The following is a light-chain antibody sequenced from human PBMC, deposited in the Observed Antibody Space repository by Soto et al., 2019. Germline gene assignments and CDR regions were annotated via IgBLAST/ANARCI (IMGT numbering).Light chain of an antibody. J-gene: IGLJ1*01. CDR1: SSNIGSNT. V-gene: IGLV1-44*01. Sequence: QSVLTQPPSASGTPGQRVIISCSGSSSNIGSNTVNWYQQLPGTAPKLLIYSHNQRPSGVPDRFSGSKSGTSASLAISGLQSEDEADYYCATWDDSLDGDVFGTGTKVTVL. CDR3: ATWDDSLDGDV. CDR2: SHN.